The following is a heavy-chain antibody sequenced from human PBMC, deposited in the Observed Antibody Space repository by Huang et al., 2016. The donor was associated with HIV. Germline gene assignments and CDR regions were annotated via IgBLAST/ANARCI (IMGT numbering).Heavy chain of an antibody. V-gene: IGHV4-34*02. CDR1: GGPFSTHY. D-gene: IGHD1-1*01. J-gene: IGHJ3*01. Sequence: QVRLQQWGGGLVRPSETLSRTCAVYGGPFSTHYWSWIRQSPGKGLEWIAEIKYNEQANFNPSLGSRVRTSVDTSKNQFSLNVTSVTAADTAIYYCARGRDTTEMDTVDDALDVWDQGTLVSVSS. CDR3: ARGRDTTEMDTVDDALDV. CDR2: IKYNEQA.